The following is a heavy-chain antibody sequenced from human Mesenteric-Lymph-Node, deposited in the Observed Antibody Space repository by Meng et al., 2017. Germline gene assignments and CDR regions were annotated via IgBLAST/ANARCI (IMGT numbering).Heavy chain of an antibody. CDR1: GFTFSSYW. CDR2: IKNDGSEK. CDR3: AKRRYYYDSSGYYYFDY. J-gene: IGHJ4*02. Sequence: GESLKISCAASGFTFSSYWMSWVRQAPEKGLEWVALIKNDGSEKYYVDSLKGRFTISRDNSKNTLYLQMNSLRAEDTAVYYCAKRRYYYDSSGYYYFDYWGQGTLVTVSS. V-gene: IGHV3-7*03. D-gene: IGHD3-22*01.